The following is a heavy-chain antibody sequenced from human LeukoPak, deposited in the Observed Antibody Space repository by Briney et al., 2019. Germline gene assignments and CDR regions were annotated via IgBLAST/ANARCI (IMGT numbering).Heavy chain of an antibody. V-gene: IGHV3-30*03. CDR1: GFTFSSYG. D-gene: IGHD2-2*01. CDR2: ISYDGNNQ. CDR3: ARVDIVVVPATDYYYYYGMDV. Sequence: PGRSLRLSCAASGFTFSSYGMHWVRQAPGKGPEWVAVISYDGNNQYYADSVKGRFTISRDNSKNTLYLQMNSLRAEDTAVYYCARVDIVVVPATDYYYYYGMDVWGQGTTVTVSS. J-gene: IGHJ6*02.